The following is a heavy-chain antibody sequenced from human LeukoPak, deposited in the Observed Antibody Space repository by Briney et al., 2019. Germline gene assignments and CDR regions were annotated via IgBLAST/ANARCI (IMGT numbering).Heavy chain of an antibody. D-gene: IGHD2-2*01. V-gene: IGHV4-38-2*01. J-gene: IGHJ3*02. CDR2: IYHSGST. CDR3: ARHSPLIVVVPAASNAFDI. CDR1: GYSISSGYY. Sequence: SETLSLTRAVSGYSISSGYYWGWIRQPPGKGLEWIGSIYHSGSTYYNPSLKSRVTISVDTSKNQFSLKLSSVTAADTAVYYCARHSPLIVVVPAASNAFDIWGQGTMVTVSS.